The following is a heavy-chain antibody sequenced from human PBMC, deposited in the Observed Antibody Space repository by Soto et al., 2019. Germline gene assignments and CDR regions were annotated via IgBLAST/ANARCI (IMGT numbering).Heavy chain of an antibody. CDR1: GDAVGGPSYW. CDR2: VYSSGTT. Sequence: QLQLQESGPGVVKPSETLSLTCPVSGDAVGGPSYWWGWIRQSPEKGLEWIGSVYSSGTTYYKPSLRSRVSISVDVPNNQFSLKVYSVTATDTGVYYCARQIGRGWLAPWGPGTLVTVSP. CDR3: ARQIGRGWLAP. J-gene: IGHJ5*02. D-gene: IGHD2-15*01. V-gene: IGHV4-39*01.